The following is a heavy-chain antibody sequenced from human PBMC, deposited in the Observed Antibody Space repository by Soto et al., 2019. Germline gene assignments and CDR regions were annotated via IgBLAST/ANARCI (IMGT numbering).Heavy chain of an antibody. CDR2: IYSSGNT. Sequence: SETLSLTCTVSNGSINSYHWSWIRQPPGKRLEWIGYIYSSGNTNYNPSLKSRVTISLDTSRSQFSLRLSSVTAADSAVYFCARLEGLATISYYFDFWGPGALVTVSS. D-gene: IGHD3-9*01. J-gene: IGHJ4*02. CDR1: NGSINSYH. CDR3: ARLEGLATISYYFDF. V-gene: IGHV4-59*08.